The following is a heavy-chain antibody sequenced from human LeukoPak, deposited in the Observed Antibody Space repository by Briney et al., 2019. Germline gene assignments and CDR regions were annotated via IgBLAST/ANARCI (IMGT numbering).Heavy chain of an antibody. CDR3: ARERRDGYGIQR. CDR1: GGSITSSSYY. V-gene: IGHV4-39*07. J-gene: IGHJ1*01. Sequence: SETLSLTCTVSGGSITSSSYYWGWIRQPPGKGLEWIGSIYYSGSIYYNPSLKSRVTISVDTSKNQFSLKLSSVTAADTAVYYCARERRDGYGIQRWGQGTLVTVSS. D-gene: IGHD5-24*01. CDR2: IYYSGSI.